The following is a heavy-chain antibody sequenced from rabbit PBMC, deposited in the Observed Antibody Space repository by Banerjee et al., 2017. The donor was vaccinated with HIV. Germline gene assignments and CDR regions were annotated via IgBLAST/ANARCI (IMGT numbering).Heavy chain of an antibody. Sequence: QEQLEESGGDLVKPEGSLTLTCTASGFDFSSYYMSWVRQAPGKGLEWIACIYAGSSGSTYYASWAKGRFTISKTSSTTVTLQMTSLTAADTATYFCARDAGYAGYGYAFNLWGPGTLVTVS. J-gene: IGHJ4*01. CDR3: ARDAGYAGYGYAFNL. CDR1: GFDFSSYYM. V-gene: IGHV1S45*01. D-gene: IGHD6-1*01. CDR2: IYAGSSGST.